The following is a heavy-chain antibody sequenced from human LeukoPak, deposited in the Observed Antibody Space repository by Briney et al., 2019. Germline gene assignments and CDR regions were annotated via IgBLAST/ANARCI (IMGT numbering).Heavy chain of an antibody. V-gene: IGHV3-48*03. CDR2: INTKGGLI. D-gene: IGHD5-24*01. CDR3: ATDIDDYNSLPPIFQH. J-gene: IGHJ1*01. CDR1: GLTFSRYN. Sequence: GGSLRLSCAASGLTFSRYNMNWVRQAPGGGLEWIAHINTKGGLIYYANSVKGRFTISRDNTYNSLDLHMHSLRVEDTAVYYCATDIDDYNSLPPIFQHWGQGTLVTVSS.